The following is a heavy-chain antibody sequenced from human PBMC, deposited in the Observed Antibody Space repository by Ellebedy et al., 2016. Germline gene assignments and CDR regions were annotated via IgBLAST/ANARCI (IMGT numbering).Heavy chain of an antibody. Sequence: ASVKVSCKASGYTFTSYDINWVRQATGQGLEWMGRMNPNSGNTGYAQKFQGRVTMTRNTSISTAYMELSSLRSEDTAVYYCARGPIYYYGMDVWGQGTTVTVSS. V-gene: IGHV1-8*01. CDR1: GYTFTSYD. CDR2: MNPNSGNT. CDR3: ARGPIYYYGMDV. J-gene: IGHJ6*02.